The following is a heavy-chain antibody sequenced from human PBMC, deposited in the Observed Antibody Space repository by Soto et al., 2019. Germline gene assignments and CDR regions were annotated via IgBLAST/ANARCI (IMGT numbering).Heavy chain of an antibody. Sequence: GGSLRLSCAASGFTFKNYNMTWVRQAPGKGLEWVSSITNTSDTIYYADSVKGRFTISRDNAKNSVSLQMSSLRDEDTAIYYCARVRLTYGAFDIWGQGTMVTVSS. CDR3: ARVRLTYGAFDI. CDR2: ITNTSDTI. J-gene: IGHJ3*02. CDR1: GFTFKNYN. D-gene: IGHD2-21*02. V-gene: IGHV3-48*02.